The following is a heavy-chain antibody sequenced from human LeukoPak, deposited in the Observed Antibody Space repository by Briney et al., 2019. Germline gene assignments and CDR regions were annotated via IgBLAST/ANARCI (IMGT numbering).Heavy chain of an antibody. CDR1: GGSFSGYY. CDR2: INHSGST. D-gene: IGHD2-15*01. J-gene: IGHJ4*02. Sequence: SETLSLTCAVYGGSFSGYYWSWIRQPPGKGLEWIGEINHSGSTNYNPSLKSRVTISVDTSKNQFSLKLSSVTAADTAVYYCARGLNVVVAAAPVPYFDYWGQGTLVTVSS. V-gene: IGHV4-34*01. CDR3: ARGLNVVVAAAPVPYFDY.